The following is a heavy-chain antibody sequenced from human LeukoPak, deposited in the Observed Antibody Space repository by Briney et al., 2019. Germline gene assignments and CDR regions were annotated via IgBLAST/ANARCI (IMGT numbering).Heavy chain of an antibody. CDR2: LYYSGNT. V-gene: IGHV4-59*01. D-gene: IGHD2-15*01. J-gene: IGHJ6*02. Sequence: SETQSLTCYVSGGSISSYYWSWIRQPPGKGVEWIGYLYYSGNTDYNPSLRSRVTISVDTSRNQFSLSLSSVTAADTAVYYCARHPRPLGYCSGGSCYTAHYYYYGMDVWGQGTTVTVSS. CDR3: ARHPRPLGYCSGGSCYTAHYYYYGMDV. CDR1: GGSISSYY.